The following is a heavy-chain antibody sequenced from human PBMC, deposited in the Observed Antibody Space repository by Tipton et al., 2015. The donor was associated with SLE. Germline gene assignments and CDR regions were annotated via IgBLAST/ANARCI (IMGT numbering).Heavy chain of an antibody. V-gene: IGHV3-48*03. CDR1: GFTFSSYE. D-gene: IGHD4-11*01. CDR3: ARGPAMTTDYYYMDV. CDR2: ISSSGSTI. J-gene: IGHJ6*03. Sequence: SLRLSCAASGFTFSSYEMNWVRQAPGKGLEWVSYISSSGSTIYYADSVKGRFTISRDNAKNSLYLQMNSLRAGDTAVYYCARGPAMTTDYYYMDVWGKGTTVTVSS.